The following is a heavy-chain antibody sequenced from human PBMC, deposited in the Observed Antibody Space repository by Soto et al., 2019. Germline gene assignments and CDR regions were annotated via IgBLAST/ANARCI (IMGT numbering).Heavy chain of an antibody. D-gene: IGHD6-19*01. CDR1: GDSVSSNSAA. Sequence: QVQLQQSGPGLVKPSQTLSLTCAISGDSVSSNSAAWNWIRQSPSRGLEWLGRTYYRSKWYNDYVVSVKSRITINPDTSKNQFSLQLNSVTPEDTAVYYCAREEKSGWHYYYYYYMDVWGKGTTVTVSS. J-gene: IGHJ6*03. CDR3: AREEKSGWHYYYYYYMDV. CDR2: TYYRSKWYN. V-gene: IGHV6-1*01.